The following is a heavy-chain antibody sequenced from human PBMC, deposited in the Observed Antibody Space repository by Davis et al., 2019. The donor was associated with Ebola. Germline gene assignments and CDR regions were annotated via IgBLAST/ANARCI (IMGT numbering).Heavy chain of an antibody. CDR1: GYTFTSYA. V-gene: IGHV1-3*01. J-gene: IGHJ4*02. D-gene: IGHD1-26*01. CDR2: INAGNGNT. CDR3: ARGPWWWAIVGATHNDY. Sequence: ASVKVSCKASGYTFTSYAMHWVRQAPGQRLEWMGWINAGNGNTKYSQKFQGRVTITRDTSASTAYMELSSLRSEDSAVYYCARGPWWWAIVGATHNDYWGQGTLVTVSS.